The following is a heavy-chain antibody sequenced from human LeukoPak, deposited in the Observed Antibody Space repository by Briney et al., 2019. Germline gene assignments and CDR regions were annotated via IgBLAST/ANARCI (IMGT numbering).Heavy chain of an antibody. J-gene: IGHJ4*02. V-gene: IGHV1-18*01. CDR3: ARSQDYGDFYYFDY. D-gene: IGHD4-17*01. CDR2: ISAYNGNT. CDR1: GYTFTSYG. Sequence: ASVKVSCKASGYTFTSYGISWVRQAPGQGLEWMGWISAYNGNTNYAQKLQGRVTVTTDTSTSTAYMELRSLRSDDTAVYYCARSQDYGDFYYFDYWGQGTLVTVSS.